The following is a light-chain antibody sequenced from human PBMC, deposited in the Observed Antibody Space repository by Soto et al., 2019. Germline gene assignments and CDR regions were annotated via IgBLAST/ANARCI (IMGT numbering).Light chain of an antibody. Sequence: EIVLTHSPGTLSLSPGERATLSCRASQSVRSSYLAWYQQKPGQAPRLLIYGASIRATGIPDRFSGSGSGTDLSLTISRLEPEDFAVYYCQQYGSSLLTFGGGTKVEIK. CDR1: QSVRSSY. CDR2: GAS. V-gene: IGKV3-20*01. CDR3: QQYGSSLLT. J-gene: IGKJ4*01.